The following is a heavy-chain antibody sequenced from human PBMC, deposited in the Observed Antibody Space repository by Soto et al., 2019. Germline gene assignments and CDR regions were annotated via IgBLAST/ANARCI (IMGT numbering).Heavy chain of an antibody. D-gene: IGHD6-13*01. CDR3: ARAYSSSWTAYMDV. V-gene: IGHV3-66*01. J-gene: IGHJ6*03. CDR1: GFTVSSNY. Sequence: GGSLRLSCAASGFTVSSNYMSWVRQAPGKGLEWVSVIYSGGSTYYADSVKGRFTISRDNSKNTLYLQMNSLRAEDTAVYYCARAYSSSWTAYMDVWGKGTTVTVSS. CDR2: IYSGGST.